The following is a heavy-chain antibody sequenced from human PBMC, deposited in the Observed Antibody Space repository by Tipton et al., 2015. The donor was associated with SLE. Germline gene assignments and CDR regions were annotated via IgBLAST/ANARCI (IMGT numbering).Heavy chain of an antibody. J-gene: IGHJ4*02. CDR1: GGSFSGYY. V-gene: IGHV4-34*01. Sequence: TLSLTCAVYGGSFSGYYWSWIRQPPGKGLEWIGEINHSGSTNYNPSLKSRVTISVDTSKNQFSLKLSSVTAADTAVYYCARGGYCTNGVCYDFDYWGQGTLVTVTP. CDR2: INHSGST. D-gene: IGHD2-8*01. CDR3: ARGGYCTNGVCYDFDY.